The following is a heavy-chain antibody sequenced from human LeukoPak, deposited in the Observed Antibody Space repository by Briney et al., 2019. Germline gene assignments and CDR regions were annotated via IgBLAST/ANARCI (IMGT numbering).Heavy chain of an antibody. CDR3: ARAGTGNTYGRFDD. V-gene: IGHV3-74*01. J-gene: IGHJ4*02. D-gene: IGHD5-18*01. CDR1: GFTFSSNW. CDR2: INSDGSRT. Sequence: PGGSLRLSCAASGFTFSSNWMHWVRQAPGKGLVWVSRINSDGSRTNYADSVKGRFTISRDNAKNTLYLQMNSLQDEDTAVYCARAGTGNTYGRFDDWGQGTLVTVSS.